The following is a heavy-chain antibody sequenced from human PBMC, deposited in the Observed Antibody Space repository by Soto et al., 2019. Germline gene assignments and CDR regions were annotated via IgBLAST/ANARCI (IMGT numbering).Heavy chain of an antibody. CDR3: ARHFFDSSPVDY. V-gene: IGHV3-7*03. CDR2: IKDDGSET. J-gene: IGHJ4*02. Sequence: EVQLVESGGGLVQPGGSLRLSCAASGFTFSSYWMSWVRQAPGRGLECVANIKDDGSETYHVDSVRGRFTISRDNAKYSLILQMNTLRVEDTAIYYCARHFFDSSPVDYWGPGTLVTVSS. D-gene: IGHD3-22*01. CDR1: GFTFSSYW.